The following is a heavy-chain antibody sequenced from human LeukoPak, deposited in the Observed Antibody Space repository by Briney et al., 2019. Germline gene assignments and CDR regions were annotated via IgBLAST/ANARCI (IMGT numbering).Heavy chain of an antibody. CDR1: GFTFSSYW. D-gene: IGHD1/OR15-1a*01. Sequence: GGALRLSCAASGFTFSSYWMSSVRQAPGKGREWVANIRQDGSVQNYVDSVKGRFTISRDNPKNSVYLQMSSLRAEDTAVYYCLVTTRSRGFDYWGQGTLVTVSS. V-gene: IGHV3-7*01. CDR3: LVTTRSRGFDY. J-gene: IGHJ4*02. CDR2: IRQDGSVQ.